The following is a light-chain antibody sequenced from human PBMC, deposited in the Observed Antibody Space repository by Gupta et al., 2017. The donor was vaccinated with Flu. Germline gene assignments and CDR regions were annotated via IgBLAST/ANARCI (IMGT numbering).Light chain of an antibody. CDR1: QNVLENSNNRHY. CDR2: WAS. Sequence: DIVMTQSPDSLTVSLGEKATFNCKSSQNVLENSNNRHYLAWYQQKPGQPPKLLVYWASTRESGVPDRFSGRGSGTDFALTISNLQAEDVAVYCCQQEHITPTPFGQGTKVDIK. CDR3: QQEHITPTP. V-gene: IGKV4-1*01. J-gene: IGKJ2*01.